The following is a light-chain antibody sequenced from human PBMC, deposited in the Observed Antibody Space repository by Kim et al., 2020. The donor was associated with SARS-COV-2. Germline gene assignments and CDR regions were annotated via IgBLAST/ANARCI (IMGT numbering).Light chain of an antibody. Sequence: SPRERASLTCRASQTINNKLVWYQQNPGQAPRLLIYDATTRATGVPARFIGSGSETDFTLTFSSLQSEDFAVYYCQQSYDWPPLTFGQGTKVDIK. CDR3: QQSYDWPPLT. CDR1: QTINNK. J-gene: IGKJ1*01. V-gene: IGKV3-15*01. CDR2: DAT.